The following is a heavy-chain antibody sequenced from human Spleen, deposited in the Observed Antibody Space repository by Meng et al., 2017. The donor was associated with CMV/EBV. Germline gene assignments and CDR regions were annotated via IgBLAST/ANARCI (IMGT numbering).Heavy chain of an antibody. CDR3: ARESSSSHALDV. CDR2: ISSSSSFI. V-gene: IGHV3-21*06. D-gene: IGHD2-2*01. CDR1: GFTFSSYW. Sequence: GESLKISCAASGFTFSSYWMHWVRQAPGKGLEWVSSISSSSSFIYYGDSMKGRLTISRDNAENSLYLQMNGLRAADTAVYYCARESSSSHALDVWGQGTTVTVSS. J-gene: IGHJ6*02.